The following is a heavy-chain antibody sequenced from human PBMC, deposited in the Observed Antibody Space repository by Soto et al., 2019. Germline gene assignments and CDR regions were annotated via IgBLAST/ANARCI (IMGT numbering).Heavy chain of an antibody. CDR1: GFTFGDYA. CDR3: TRVVDTAKLHYYYYGMDV. V-gene: IGHV3-49*03. Sequence: GGSLRLSCTASGFTFGDYAMSWFRQAPGKGLEWVGFIRSKAYGGTTEYAASVKGRFTISRDDSKSIAYLQMSSLKTEDTAVYYCTRVVDTAKLHYYYYGMDVWGQGTTVTVSS. J-gene: IGHJ6*02. D-gene: IGHD5-18*01. CDR2: IRSKAYGGTT.